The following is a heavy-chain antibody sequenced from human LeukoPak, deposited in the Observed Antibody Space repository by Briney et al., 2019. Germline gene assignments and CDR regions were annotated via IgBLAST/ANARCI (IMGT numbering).Heavy chain of an antibody. V-gene: IGHV3-7*01. J-gene: IGHJ4*02. Sequence: GGSLRLSCAASGFTFSSYWMSWVRQAPGRGLEWVANIKHDGSETYYVDSVKGRFTISRDNAKNSLYLQMNSPRAEDTAVYFRARDKVERLFDYWGQGTLVTVSS. D-gene: IGHD1-1*01. CDR2: IKHDGSET. CDR1: GFTFSSYW. CDR3: ARDKVERLFDY.